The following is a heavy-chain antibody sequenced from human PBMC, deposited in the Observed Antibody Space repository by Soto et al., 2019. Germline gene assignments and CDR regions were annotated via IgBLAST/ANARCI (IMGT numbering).Heavy chain of an antibody. CDR1: GGTFSSYA. J-gene: IGHJ5*02. CDR3: ARGGGYCSGGSCSNWFDP. CDR2: IIPIFGTA. Sequence: SVKVSCKASGGTFSSYAISWVRQAPGQGLEWMGGIIPIFGTANYAQKFQGRVTITGDKSTSTAYMELSSLRSEDTAVYYCARGGGYCSGGSCSNWFDPWGQGTLVTVSS. V-gene: IGHV1-69*06. D-gene: IGHD2-15*01.